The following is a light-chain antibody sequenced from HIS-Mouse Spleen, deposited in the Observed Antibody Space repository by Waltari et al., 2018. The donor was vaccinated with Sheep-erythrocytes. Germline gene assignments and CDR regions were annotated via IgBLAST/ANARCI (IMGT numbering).Light chain of an antibody. V-gene: IGLV2-11*01. CDR3: CSYAGSYNHV. CDR1: SSDVGGYNY. J-gene: IGLJ1*01. Sequence: QSALTQPRSVSGSPGQSVTISCTGTSSDVGGYNYVSWYQQHPGKAPNLMIYDVSNRPSGVSDLFSGSKSGKTASLTISGLQAEDEADYYCCSYAGSYNHVFATGTKVTVL. CDR2: DVS.